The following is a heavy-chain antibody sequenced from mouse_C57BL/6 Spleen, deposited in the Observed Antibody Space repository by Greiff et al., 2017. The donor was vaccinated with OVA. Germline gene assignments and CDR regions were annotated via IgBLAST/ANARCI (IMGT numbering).Heavy chain of an antibody. CDR3: ARPLYYGSSPFAY. CDR2: ISSGSSTI. V-gene: IGHV5-17*01. D-gene: IGHD1-1*01. CDR1: GFTFSDYG. J-gene: IGHJ3*01. Sequence: EVQLVESGGGLVKPGGSLKLSCAASGFTFSDYGMHWVRQAPEKGLEWVAYISSGSSTIYYADTVKGRFTISRDNAKNTLFLQMTSLRSEDTAMYYCARPLYYGSSPFAYWGQGTLVTVSA.